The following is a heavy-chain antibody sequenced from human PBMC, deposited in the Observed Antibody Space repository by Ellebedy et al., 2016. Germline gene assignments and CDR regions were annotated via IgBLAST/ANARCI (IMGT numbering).Heavy chain of an antibody. Sequence: GGSLRLXCAASGFTFSSYAMSWVRQAPGKGLEWVSAISGSGGSTYYADSVKGRFTISRDNSKNTLYLQMNSLRAEDTAVYYCAKDQYYYDSSGFDYWGQGTLVTVSS. J-gene: IGHJ4*02. CDR3: AKDQYYYDSSGFDY. CDR1: GFTFSSYA. V-gene: IGHV3-23*01. CDR2: ISGSGGST. D-gene: IGHD3-22*01.